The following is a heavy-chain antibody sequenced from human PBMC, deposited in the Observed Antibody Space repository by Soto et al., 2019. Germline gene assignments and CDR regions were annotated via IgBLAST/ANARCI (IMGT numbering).Heavy chain of an antibody. CDR3: ARGFLSVLPDYYYGLDV. CDR1: AYPFTSYG. D-gene: IGHD2-15*01. Sequence: QVQLVQSGVEVKNPGASVRVSCKASAYPFTSYGISWVRQAPGQGLEWLGWISVYNGNTNYAREFQGRVTLTTDTSTSTAYMELRSLRSDDTAVYYCARGFLSVLPDYYYGLDVCGQGTTVIVSS. CDR2: ISVYNGNT. J-gene: IGHJ6*02. V-gene: IGHV1-18*01.